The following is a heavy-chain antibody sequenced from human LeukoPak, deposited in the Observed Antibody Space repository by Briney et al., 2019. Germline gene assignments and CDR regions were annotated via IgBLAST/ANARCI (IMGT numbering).Heavy chain of an antibody. Sequence: GESLKISCKGSGYSFTSYWIGWVRQMPGKGLEWMGIIYPGDSGTRYSPSFQGQVTISADKSISTAYLQWSSLKASDTAMYYCARQKEDVAAAGTSYYYYYGMDVWGQGTTVTVSS. D-gene: IGHD6-13*01. CDR2: IYPGDSGT. CDR3: ARQKEDVAAAGTSYYYYYGMDV. J-gene: IGHJ6*02. CDR1: GYSFTSYW. V-gene: IGHV5-51*01.